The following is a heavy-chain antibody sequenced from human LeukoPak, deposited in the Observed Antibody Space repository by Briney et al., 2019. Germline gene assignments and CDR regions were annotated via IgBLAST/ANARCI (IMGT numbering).Heavy chain of an antibody. D-gene: IGHD2-2*01. Sequence: SETLSLTCAVYGGSFSGYYWSWIRQPPGKGLEWIGEINHSGSTNYNPSLKSRVTISVDTSKNQFSLKLSSVTAADTAVFYCARSLGHCSRASCYHRPFFYMDVWGKGTTVTVSS. CDR2: INHSGST. CDR1: GGSFSGYY. J-gene: IGHJ6*03. V-gene: IGHV4-34*01. CDR3: ARSLGHCSRASCYHRPFFYMDV.